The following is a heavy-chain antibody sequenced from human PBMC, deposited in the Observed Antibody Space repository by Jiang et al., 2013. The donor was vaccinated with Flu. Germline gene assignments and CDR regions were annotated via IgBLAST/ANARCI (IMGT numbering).Heavy chain of an antibody. CDR2: ISPEGGNT. D-gene: IGHD3-16*01. V-gene: IGHV3-74*01. J-gene: IGHJ4*02. Sequence: QLVESGGGLVQPGGSLRLSCAASGFTFSTYWMHWVRQAPGMGLVWVSHISPEGGNTDYAGSVKGRFTISRDNAKNTLYLHLSSLRAEDTAMYYCASPLGEGLLRLWGQGTLVTVSS. CDR3: ASPLGEGLLRL. CDR1: GFTFSTYW.